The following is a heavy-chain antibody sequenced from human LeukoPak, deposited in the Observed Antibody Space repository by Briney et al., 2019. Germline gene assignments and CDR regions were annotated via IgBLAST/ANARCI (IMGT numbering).Heavy chain of an antibody. CDR2: INHSGST. J-gene: IGHJ4*02. CDR3: ARERRRGSGSYYNPGYFDY. D-gene: IGHD3-10*01. Sequence: PSETLSLTCAVYGGSFSGYYWSWIRQPPGKGLEWIGEINHSGSTNYNPSLKSRVTISVDTSKNQFSLKLSSVTAADTAVYYCARERRRGSGSYYNPGYFDYWGQGTLVTVSS. V-gene: IGHV4-34*01. CDR1: GGSFSGYY.